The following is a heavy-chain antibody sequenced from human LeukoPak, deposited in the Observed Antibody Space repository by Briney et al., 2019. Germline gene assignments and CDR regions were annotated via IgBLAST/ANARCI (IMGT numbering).Heavy chain of an antibody. D-gene: IGHD4-17*01. CDR3: AKDYDYGDLYADY. Sequence: GGSLRLSCAASGFTFSSYSMNWVRQAPGKGLEWVSAISGSGGSTYYADSVKGRFTISRDNSKNTLYLQMNSLRAEDTAVYYCAKDYDYGDLYADYWGQGTLVTVSS. V-gene: IGHV3-23*01. CDR1: GFTFSSYS. CDR2: ISGSGGST. J-gene: IGHJ4*02.